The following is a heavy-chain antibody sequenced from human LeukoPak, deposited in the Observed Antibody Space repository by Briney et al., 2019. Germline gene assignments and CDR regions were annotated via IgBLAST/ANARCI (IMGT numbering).Heavy chain of an antibody. Sequence: PSETLSLTCAVSGYSISSGYYWGWIRQPPGKGLKWIRSIYHSGSTYYNPSLKSRVTISVDTSKNQFSLKLSSVTAADTAVYYCARHDCGGSCYFAFDIWGQGTMVTVSS. D-gene: IGHD2-15*01. J-gene: IGHJ3*02. CDR3: ARHDCGGSCYFAFDI. CDR2: IYHSGST. V-gene: IGHV4-38-2*01. CDR1: GYSISSGYY.